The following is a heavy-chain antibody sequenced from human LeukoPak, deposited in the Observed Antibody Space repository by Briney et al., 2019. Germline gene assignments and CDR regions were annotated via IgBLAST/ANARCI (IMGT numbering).Heavy chain of an antibody. V-gene: IGHV3-53*01. CDR2: IYSGGTT. D-gene: IGHD5-12*01. CDR1: GFTFSSYS. Sequence: PGGSLRLSCAASGFTFSSYSMNWVRQAPGKGLEWVSAIYSGGTTYYADSVKGRLTISRDNSKNTLYLQMNSLRAEDTAVYYCARAVATVYYFYMDVWGKGTTVTISS. CDR3: ARAVATVYYFYMDV. J-gene: IGHJ6*03.